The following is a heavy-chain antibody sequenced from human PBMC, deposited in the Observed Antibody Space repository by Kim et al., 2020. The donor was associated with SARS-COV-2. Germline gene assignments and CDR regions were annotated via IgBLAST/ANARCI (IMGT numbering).Heavy chain of an antibody. Sequence: KSRVTISVDTSKNQFSLKLSSVTAADTAVYYCARIENYYDSSGYWYYFDYWGQGTLVTVSS. J-gene: IGHJ4*02. CDR3: ARIENYYDSSGYWYYFDY. V-gene: IGHV4-31*02. D-gene: IGHD3-22*01.